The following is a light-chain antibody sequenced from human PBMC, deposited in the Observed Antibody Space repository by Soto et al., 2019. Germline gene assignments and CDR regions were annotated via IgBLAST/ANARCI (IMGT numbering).Light chain of an antibody. V-gene: IGKV2-28*01. Sequence: DIVMTQSPLSLPVTPGEPASISCRSSQSLLHSNGKTFLDWYVQKSGQSPQVLIYLGSNRASGVPDRFSGSWSGTDFTPQISRVEAEDVGVYYCMQALQTPYTFGQGTKLEIK. CDR2: LGS. CDR1: QSLLHSNGKTF. J-gene: IGKJ2*01. CDR3: MQALQTPYT.